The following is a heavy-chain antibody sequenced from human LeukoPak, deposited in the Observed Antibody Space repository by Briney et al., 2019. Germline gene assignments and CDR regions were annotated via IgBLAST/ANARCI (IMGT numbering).Heavy chain of an antibody. D-gene: IGHD6-13*01. V-gene: IGHV3-23*01. CDR1: GFTFSSYA. J-gene: IGHJ4*02. CDR2: ISGSGGST. CDR3: AKGSDSSSWYGPGDY. Sequence: GGSLRLSCAASGFTFSSYAMSWVRQAPGKGLEWVSAISGSGGSTYYADSVKGRFTISRDNSKNTLYLQMNSLRAEDTALYYCAKGSDSSSWYGPGDYWGQGTLVTVSS.